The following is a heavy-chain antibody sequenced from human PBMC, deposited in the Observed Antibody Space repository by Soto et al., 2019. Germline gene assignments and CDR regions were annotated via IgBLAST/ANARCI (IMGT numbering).Heavy chain of an antibody. D-gene: IGHD3-3*01. J-gene: IGHJ4*02. CDR1: GYTFTSYG. V-gene: IGHV1-18*01. Sequence: ASVKVSCKASGYTFTSYGISWVRQAPGQGLEWMGWISAYNGNTNYAQKLQGRVTMTTDTSTSTAYMELRSLRSDDTAVYYCARDPTPEYYDFWSGYGDYWGQGTLVTVSS. CDR2: ISAYNGNT. CDR3: ARDPTPEYYDFWSGYGDY.